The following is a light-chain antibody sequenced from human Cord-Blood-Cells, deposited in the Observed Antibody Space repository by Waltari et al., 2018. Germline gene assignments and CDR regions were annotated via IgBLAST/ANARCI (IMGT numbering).Light chain of an antibody. J-gene: IGKJ1*01. Sequence: EIVLTQSPATLSLSPGERATLSCKASQSVSSYLAWYQQKPGQAPRLLNYDASNRATCIPSRFSGSGSGTDFTLTISSLEPEDFAVYYCQQRSNWPPTFGQGTKVEIK. CDR2: DAS. CDR3: QQRSNWPPT. CDR1: QSVSSY. V-gene: IGKV3-11*01.